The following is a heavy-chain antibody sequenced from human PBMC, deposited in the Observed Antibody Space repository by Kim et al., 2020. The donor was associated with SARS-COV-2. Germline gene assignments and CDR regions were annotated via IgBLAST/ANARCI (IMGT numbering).Heavy chain of an antibody. CDR1: GGSISSGGYY. CDR3: ARAMGITIFGVVIVNWFDP. J-gene: IGHJ5*02. Sequence: SETLSLTCTVSGGSISSGGYYWSWIRQHPGKGLEWIGYIYYSGSTYYNPSLKSRVTISVDTSKNQFSLQLSSVTAADTAVYYCARAMGITIFGVVIVNWFDPWGQGTLVTVSS. CDR2: IYYSGST. V-gene: IGHV4-31*03. D-gene: IGHD3-3*01.